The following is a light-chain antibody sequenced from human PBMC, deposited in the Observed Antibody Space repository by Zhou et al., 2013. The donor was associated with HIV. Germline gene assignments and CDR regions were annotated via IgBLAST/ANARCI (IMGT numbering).Light chain of an antibody. J-gene: IGKJ1*01. CDR2: EAS. Sequence: DIQMTQSPSTLSASLGETVTITCRASQSISSWLAWYQQKPGKAPSLLIYEASNLQIGVPSRFSGSGSGTEFTLTISSLQPDDFATYYCQQYKTYSRTFGQGTKVEIK. CDR1: QSISSW. CDR3: QQYKTYSRT. V-gene: IGKV1-5*03.